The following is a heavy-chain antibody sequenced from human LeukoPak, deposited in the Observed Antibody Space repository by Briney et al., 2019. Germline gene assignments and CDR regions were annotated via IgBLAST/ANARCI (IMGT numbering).Heavy chain of an antibody. Sequence: SETLSLTCAVYGGSFSGYYWSWIRQPPGKGLEWIGEINHSGSTNYNPSLKSRVTISVDTSKNQFSLKLSSVTAADTAVYYCARGMWLLLIWGQGTLVTVSS. V-gene: IGHV4-34*01. J-gene: IGHJ4*02. CDR3: ARGMWLLLI. CDR2: INHSGST. D-gene: IGHD2-15*01. CDR1: GGSFSGYY.